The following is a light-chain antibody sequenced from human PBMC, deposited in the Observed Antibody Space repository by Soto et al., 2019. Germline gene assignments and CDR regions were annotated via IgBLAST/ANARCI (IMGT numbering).Light chain of an antibody. CDR1: KNDIGVYDF. V-gene: IGLV2-8*01. CDR2: EVV. CDR3: MSYAGSNTYV. Sequence: QSALTQPPSASGSPGQSVTISCTGTKNDIGVYDFVSWYQHHPGKAPRLIIYEVVQRPSGVPDRLSGSKSANTASLTVSGLQAADEADYFCMSYAGSNTYVFGSGTK. J-gene: IGLJ1*01.